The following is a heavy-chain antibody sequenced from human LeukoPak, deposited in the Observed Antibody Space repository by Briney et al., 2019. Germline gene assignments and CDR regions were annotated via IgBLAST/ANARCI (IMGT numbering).Heavy chain of an antibody. CDR3: ARPELDIVVVPAATPDYYYYYMDV. CDR1: GYTLTELS. CDR2: FDPEDGET. D-gene: IGHD2-2*01. J-gene: IGHJ6*03. V-gene: IGHV1-24*01. Sequence: GASVKVSCKVSGYTLTELSMHWVRQAPGKGLEWMGGFDPEDGETIYAQKFQGRVTITADESTSTAYMELSSLRSEDTAVYYCARPELDIVVVPAATPDYYYYYMDVWGKGTTVTVSS.